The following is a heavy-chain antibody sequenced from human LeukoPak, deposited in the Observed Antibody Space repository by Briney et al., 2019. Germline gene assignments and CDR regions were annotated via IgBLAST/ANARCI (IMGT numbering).Heavy chain of an antibody. Sequence: GGSLRLSCAASGFTFSSYSMNWVRQAPGKGLEWVSSISSRSSYIYYADSVKGRFTISRDNAKNSLYLQMNSLRAEDTAVYYCASWDSSSWYLRNDAFDIWGQGTMVTVSS. V-gene: IGHV3-21*01. J-gene: IGHJ3*02. D-gene: IGHD6-13*01. CDR3: ASWDSSSWYLRNDAFDI. CDR1: GFTFSSYS. CDR2: ISSRSSYI.